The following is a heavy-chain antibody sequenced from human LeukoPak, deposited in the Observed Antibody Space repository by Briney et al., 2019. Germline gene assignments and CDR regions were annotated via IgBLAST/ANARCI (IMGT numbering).Heavy chain of an antibody. D-gene: IGHD4-17*01. J-gene: IGHJ4*02. CDR3: AHPSTPDYGGLDY. V-gene: IGHV3-23*01. Sequence: GGSEGLFCAASGFTFRLYVMTWVRQAPGKGLEWVSAITGSGGSIYYADYVRGRFTISRDNSKNTLYLQMNSLRAEDTAVYYCAHPSTPDYGGLDYWGQGALVTVSS. CDR2: ITGSGGSI. CDR1: GFTFRLYV.